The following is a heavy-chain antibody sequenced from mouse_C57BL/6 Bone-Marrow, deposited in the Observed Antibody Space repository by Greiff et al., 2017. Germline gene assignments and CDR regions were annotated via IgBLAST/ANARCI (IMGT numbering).Heavy chain of an antibody. J-gene: IGHJ3*01. D-gene: IGHD2-1*01. Sequence: EVMLVESGGGLVKPGGSLKLSCAASGFTFSSYAMSWVRQTPEKRLEWVATISDGGSYTYYPDNVTGRFTISRDNAKNNLYLQMSHLKSEDTAMYYWARGGNYLADWGQGTLVTVAA. CDR2: ISDGGSYT. V-gene: IGHV5-4*03. CDR1: GFTFSSYA. CDR3: ARGGNYLAD.